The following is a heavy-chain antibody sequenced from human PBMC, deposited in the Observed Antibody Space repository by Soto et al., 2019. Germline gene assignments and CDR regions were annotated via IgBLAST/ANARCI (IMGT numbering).Heavy chain of an antibody. CDR2: VKTTSERGTT. V-gene: IGHV3-15*06. D-gene: IGHD1-26*01. CDR1: GFSFSDAW. J-gene: IGHJ4*02. CDR3: TTAGTRVGYTGSY. Sequence: LRLSCEASGFSFSDAWMSWVRQIPGRGLEWVGRVKTTSERGTTNYAAPVMGRFTVSRDDSKNTLYLQMDALRAEDTAVYYCTTAGTRVGYTGSYWGQGTQVTVSS.